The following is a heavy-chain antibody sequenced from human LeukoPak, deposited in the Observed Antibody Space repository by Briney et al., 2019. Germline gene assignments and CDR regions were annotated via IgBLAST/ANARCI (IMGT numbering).Heavy chain of an antibody. D-gene: IGHD6-13*01. J-gene: IGHJ6*03. V-gene: IGHV1-8*01. CDR3: ARGCQSVSSSWLFRDYFFYIDV. CDR1: GYTFTSYD. CDR2: MNPNSGNT. Sequence: ASVKVSCKASGYTFTSYDINWVRQATGQGLEWMGWMNPNSGNTGYAQKLQGRVTMTRNTSISTAYMELSSLRSEYTAVYYWARGCQSVSSSWLFRDYFFYIDVWGKGTTVAISS.